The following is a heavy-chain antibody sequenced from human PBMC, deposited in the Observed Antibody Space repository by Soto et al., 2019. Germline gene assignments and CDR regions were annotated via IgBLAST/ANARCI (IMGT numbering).Heavy chain of an antibody. J-gene: IGHJ4*02. V-gene: IGHV4-39*01. CDR1: GGSISSSSYY. CDR2: IYYRGTT. D-gene: IGHD4-17*01. Sequence: QLQLQESGPGLVRPSETLSLTCTVSGGSISSSSYYWGWIRQPPGKGLEWIGNIYYRGTTYYNPSLKSRVTISVDTSKNQFSLKLASVTAADTAVYYCARAYGDYQFDYWGQGTLVTVSS. CDR3: ARAYGDYQFDY.